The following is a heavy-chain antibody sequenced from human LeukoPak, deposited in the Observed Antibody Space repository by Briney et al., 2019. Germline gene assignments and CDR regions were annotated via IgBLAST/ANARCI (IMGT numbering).Heavy chain of an antibody. D-gene: IGHD2-2*01. CDR1: GYTFTELS. J-gene: IGHJ3*02. Sequence: ASVKVSCKVSGYTFTELSMHWVRQAPGKGLEWMGGFDSEDGETIYSQNFQGRVTMTEDTSTDTAYMELSSLRSEDTAVYYCATVPLIGRIVVVPAAMWGALRIWGQGTMVTVSS. CDR3: ATVPLIGRIVVVPAAMWGALRI. CDR2: FDSEDGET. V-gene: IGHV1-24*01.